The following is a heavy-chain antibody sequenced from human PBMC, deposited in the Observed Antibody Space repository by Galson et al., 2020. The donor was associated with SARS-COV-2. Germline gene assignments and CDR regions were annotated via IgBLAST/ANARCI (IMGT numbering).Heavy chain of an antibody. CDR1: GFTFSSYA. CDR3: AKDSTYYDSSGYLNHAFDI. J-gene: IGHJ3*02. Sequence: GGSLRLSCAASGFTFSSYAMSWVRQAPGKGLEWVSGISGSGGSTYYADSVKGRFTISRDNSKNTLYLQMNSLRAEDTAVYYCAKDSTYYDSSGYLNHAFDIWGQGTMVTASS. V-gene: IGHV3-23*01. D-gene: IGHD3-22*01. CDR2: ISGSGGST.